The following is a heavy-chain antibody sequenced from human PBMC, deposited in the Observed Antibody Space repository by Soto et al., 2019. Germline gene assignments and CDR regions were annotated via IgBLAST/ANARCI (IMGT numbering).Heavy chain of an antibody. CDR2: IYYSGST. CDR1: GGSISSYY. CDR3: ARGGYSYGGSPQSVNWFDP. J-gene: IGHJ5*02. V-gene: IGHV4-59*01. D-gene: IGHD5-18*01. Sequence: SETLSLTCTVSGGSISSYYWSWIRQPPGKGLEWIGYIYYSGSTNYNPSLKSRVTISVDTSKNQFSLKLSSVTAADTAVYYCARGGYSYGGSPQSVNWFDPWGQGTLVTVSS.